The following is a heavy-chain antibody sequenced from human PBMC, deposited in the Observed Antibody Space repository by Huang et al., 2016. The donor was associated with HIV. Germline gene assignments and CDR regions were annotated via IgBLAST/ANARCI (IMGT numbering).Heavy chain of an antibody. CDR1: GFTFSSYW. J-gene: IGHJ2*01. CDR3: ARGTRLTGLWYFDL. V-gene: IGHV3-74*01. CDR2: INGDWSST. Sequence: EVQLVESGGGLVQPGGSLRLSCAASGFTFSSYWMHGVRQAPGKGLVWVSRINGDWSSTNYADSVKGRFTISRDNAKNTLYVQVNSLRAEDTAVYYCARGTRLTGLWYFDLWGRGTLVIVSS. D-gene: IGHD7-27*01.